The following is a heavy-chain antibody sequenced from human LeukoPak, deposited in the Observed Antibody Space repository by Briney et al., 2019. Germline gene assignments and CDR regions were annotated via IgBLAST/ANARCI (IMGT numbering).Heavy chain of an antibody. CDR2: IYYSGST. Sequence: SETLSLTCTVSGGSISSYYWSWIRQPPGKGLEWIGYIYYSGSTNYNPSLKSRVTISVDTSKNQFSLKLSSVTAADTAVYYCARLGMATKNYYYYYMDVWGKGTTVTISS. D-gene: IGHD5-12*01. V-gene: IGHV4-59*12. CDR3: ARLGMATKNYYYYYMDV. J-gene: IGHJ6*03. CDR1: GGSISSYY.